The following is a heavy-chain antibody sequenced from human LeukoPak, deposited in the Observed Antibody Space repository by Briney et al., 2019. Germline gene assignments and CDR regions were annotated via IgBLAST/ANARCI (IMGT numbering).Heavy chain of an antibody. CDR1: GYSISSGYY. V-gene: IGHV4-38-2*02. CDR3: ASDRSGYYYVDY. Sequence: SETLSLTCTVSGYSISSGYYWGWIRQPPGKGLEWIGNIYHTGSTYYNPSLKSRVTISVDTSKNQFSLKLRSVTAADPAVYFCASDRSGYYYVDYWGQGTLVTVSS. CDR2: IYHTGST. J-gene: IGHJ4*02. D-gene: IGHD3-22*01.